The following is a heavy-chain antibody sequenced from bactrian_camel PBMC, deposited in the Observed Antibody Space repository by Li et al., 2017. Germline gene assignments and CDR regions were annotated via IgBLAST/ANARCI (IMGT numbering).Heavy chain of an antibody. D-gene: IGHD2*01. CDR1: AYSRSVQL. Sequence: VQLVESGGGSAQAGGSLRLSCAASAYSRSVQLMAWFRQAPGQQREGVAVMYTGTGATYYADSVKGRFTISRDDTRNTATFYLQMNALKPEDTTMYYCAADFGPYCSGSYLARRANFEGQGTQVTVS. V-gene: IGHV3S54*01. J-gene: IGHJ4*01. CDR2: MYTGTGAT.